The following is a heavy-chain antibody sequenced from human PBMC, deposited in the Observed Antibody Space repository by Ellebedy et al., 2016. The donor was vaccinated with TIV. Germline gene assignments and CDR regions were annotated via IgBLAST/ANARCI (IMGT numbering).Heavy chain of an antibody. V-gene: IGHV3-7*05. D-gene: IGHD2-2*01. CDR3: ARARSAWHNTYQDYYFYMDI. CDR2: IKQDGSEK. Sequence: GESLKISXAASGFTFSSYWMSWVRQAPGKGLEWVAKIKQDGSEKYYVASVKGRFTISRDNAKNSLFLQMSSLGAEDTAVYYCARARSAWHNTYQDYYFYMDIWGEGTTVAVS. CDR1: GFTFSSYW. J-gene: IGHJ6*03.